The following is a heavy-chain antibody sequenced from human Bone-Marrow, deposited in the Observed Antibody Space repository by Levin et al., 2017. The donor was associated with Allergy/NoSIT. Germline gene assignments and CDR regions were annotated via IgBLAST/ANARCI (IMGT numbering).Heavy chain of an antibody. D-gene: IGHD1-20*01. CDR2: ISGSGDEE. J-gene: IGHJ5*02. Sequence: GGSLRLSCTASGFTFGTYGMSWVRQAPGKGLEWVAAISGSGDEENYADSVRGRFAISRDNSKNTLNLQLNSLRAEDTAVYYCAKALRVTASTFDFFDHWGQGTQVTVSS. CDR3: AKALRVTASTFDFFDH. V-gene: IGHV3-23*01. CDR1: GFTFGTYG.